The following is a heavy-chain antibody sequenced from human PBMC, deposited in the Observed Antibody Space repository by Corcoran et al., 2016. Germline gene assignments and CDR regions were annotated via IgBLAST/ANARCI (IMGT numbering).Heavy chain of an antibody. CDR2: ISSSSTI. V-gene: IGHV3-48*04. CDR3: AREVYYYDSSGYWAYYYYYGMDV. CDR1: GFTFSSYS. J-gene: IGHJ6*02. D-gene: IGHD3-22*01. Sequence: EVQLVESGGGLVQPGGSLRLSCAASGFTFSSYSMIWVRQAPGKGLEWVSYISSSSTIYYADSVKGRFTISRDNAKNSLYLQMNSLRAEDTAVYYCAREVYYYDSSGYWAYYYYYGMDVWGQGTTVTVSS.